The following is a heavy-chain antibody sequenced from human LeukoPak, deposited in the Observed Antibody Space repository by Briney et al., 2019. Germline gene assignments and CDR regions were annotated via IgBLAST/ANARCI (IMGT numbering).Heavy chain of an antibody. CDR1: GHTFTNYY. CDR2: INPSGGST. CDR3: ARVSLGRDSSGYSHFDY. Sequence: ASVKVSCKASGHTFTNYYIHWVRQAPGQGLEWMGIINPSGGSTSYAQKFQGRVTMARDTSTSTVYMELSSLRSEDTAVYYCARVSLGRDSSGYSHFDYWGQGTLVTVSS. D-gene: IGHD3-22*01. J-gene: IGHJ4*02. V-gene: IGHV1-46*01.